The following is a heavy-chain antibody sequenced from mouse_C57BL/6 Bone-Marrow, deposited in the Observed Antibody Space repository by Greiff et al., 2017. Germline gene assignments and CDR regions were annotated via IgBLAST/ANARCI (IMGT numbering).Heavy chain of an antibody. D-gene: IGHD1-1*01. Sequence: QVQLQQPGAELVRPGSSVKLSCKASGYTFTSYWMDWVKQRPGQGLEWIGNIYPSDSETHYNQKFKDKATLTVDNSSSTAYMQLSSLTSEDSAVYYCARSYDCGSSDNYFDYWGQGTTLTVSS. CDR2: IYPSDSET. J-gene: IGHJ2*01. CDR1: GYTFTSYW. CDR3: ARSYDCGSSDNYFDY. V-gene: IGHV1-61*01.